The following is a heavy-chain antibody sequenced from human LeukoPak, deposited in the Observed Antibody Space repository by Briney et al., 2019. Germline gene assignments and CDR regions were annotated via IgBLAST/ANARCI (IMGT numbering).Heavy chain of an antibody. J-gene: IGHJ4*02. CDR3: ARGEPSYYDFWSGYFPPFDY. CDR1: GYTFTGYY. Sequence: ASVKFSCKASGYTFTGYYMHWVRQAPGQGLEWMGWINPNSGGTNYAQKFQGRVTMTRDTSISTAYMELSRLRSDDTAVYYCARGEPSYYDFWSGYFPPFDYWGQGTLVTVSS. D-gene: IGHD3-3*01. V-gene: IGHV1-2*02. CDR2: INPNSGGT.